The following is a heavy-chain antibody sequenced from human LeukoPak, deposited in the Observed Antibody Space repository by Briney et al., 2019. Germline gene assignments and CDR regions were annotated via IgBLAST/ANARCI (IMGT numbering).Heavy chain of an antibody. CDR3: AKDWGAGEGAFDI. V-gene: IGHV3-23*01. CDR1: GFTFSNYA. J-gene: IGHJ3*02. CDR2: ISGSGGST. D-gene: IGHD1-26*01. Sequence: GGSLRLSCAASGFTFSNYAISWVRQAPGKGLEWVSVISGSGGSTYDADSVKGRFTMSRDNSKNTLYLQMNSLRAEDTAVYYCAKDWGAGEGAFDIWGQGTMVTVSS.